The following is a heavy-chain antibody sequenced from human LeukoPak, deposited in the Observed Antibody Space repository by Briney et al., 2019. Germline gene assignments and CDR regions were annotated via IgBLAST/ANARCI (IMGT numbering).Heavy chain of an antibody. J-gene: IGHJ4*02. CDR3: ATGGIQYYYDSSGYNYIDY. D-gene: IGHD3-22*01. CDR2: INPNSGGT. V-gene: IGHV1-2*02. Sequence: ASVKVSCKASGYTFTGYYMHWVRQAPGQGLEWMGWINPNSGGTNYAQKFLGRVTMTRDTSISTAYMELSRLRSDDTAVYYCATGGIQYYYDSSGYNYIDYWGQGTLVTVSS. CDR1: GYTFTGYY.